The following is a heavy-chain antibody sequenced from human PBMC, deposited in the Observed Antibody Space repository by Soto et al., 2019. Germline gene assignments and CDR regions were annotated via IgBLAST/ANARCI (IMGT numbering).Heavy chain of an antibody. V-gene: IGHV4-39*01. D-gene: IGHD3-9*01. CDR1: GGSISSSSYY. CDR2: ISYSGST. CDR3: ARLPPDWVHMGTSRGWFDP. J-gene: IGHJ5*02. Sequence: QLQLQESGPGLVKSSETLSLTCTVSGGSISSSSYYWGWIRQPPGKGLEWIGSISYSGSTSYNPSLRSRVTIPVDTSNNQFSLKLTSVTAADTAVYYCARLPPDWVHMGTSRGWFDPWGQGTLVTVSS.